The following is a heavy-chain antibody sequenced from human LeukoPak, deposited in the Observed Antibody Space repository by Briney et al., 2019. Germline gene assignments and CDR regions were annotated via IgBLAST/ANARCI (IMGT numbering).Heavy chain of an antibody. D-gene: IGHD3-22*01. CDR2: IYTSGST. Sequence: RSETLSLTCTVSGGSISSYYWSWIRQPAGKGLEWIGRIYTSGSTNYNPSLKSRVTMSVDTSKNQFSLKLSSVTAADTAVYYCARSYYYDSSGYTDDYWGQGTLVTVSS. J-gene: IGHJ4*02. V-gene: IGHV4-4*07. CDR3: ARSYYYDSSGYTDDY. CDR1: GGSISSYY.